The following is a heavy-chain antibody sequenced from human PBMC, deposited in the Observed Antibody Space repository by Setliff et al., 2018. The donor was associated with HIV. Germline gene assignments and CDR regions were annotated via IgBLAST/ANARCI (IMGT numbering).Heavy chain of an antibody. V-gene: IGHV4-34*01. D-gene: IGHD3-3*01. CDR3: ARHDFWSGYHNWFDP. J-gene: IGHJ5*02. Sequence: SETLSLTCVVYGGSFSDYYWGWIRQPPGKGLEWIGNIYYSGSTYYNPSLKSRVTISVDMSKNQFSLRLTSVTVADTAMYYCARHDFWSGYHNWFDPWGQGTLVTV. CDR1: GGSFSDYY. CDR2: IYYSGST.